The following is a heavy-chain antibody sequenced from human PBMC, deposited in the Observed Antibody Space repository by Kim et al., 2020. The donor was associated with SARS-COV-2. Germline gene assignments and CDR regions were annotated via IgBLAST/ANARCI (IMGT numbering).Heavy chain of an antibody. Sequence: ASVKVSCKASGYIFINFGVNWVRQAPGQGLEWVGWISSYSTNTNYAEKFQGRVTMTTDTSTTTAYMELRSLTSDDTAVYYCVRGPRGVIMGGHVFEFWGQGTTVTVSS. CDR3: VRGPRGVIMGGHVFEF. V-gene: IGHV1-18*01. CDR1: GYIFINFG. J-gene: IGHJ3*01. CDR2: ISSYSTNT. D-gene: IGHD3-10*01.